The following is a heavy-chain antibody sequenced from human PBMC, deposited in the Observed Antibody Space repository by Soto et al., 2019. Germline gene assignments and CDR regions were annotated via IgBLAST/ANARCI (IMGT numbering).Heavy chain of an antibody. D-gene: IGHD3-22*01. CDR2: IYYSGST. V-gene: IGHV4-61*01. Sequence: ASETLSLTCTVSGGSVSSGSYYWSWIRQPPGKGLEWIGYIYYSGSTNYNPSLKSRVTISVDTSKNQFSLKLSSVTAADTAVYYCARGGWYYYDSSGYYYFDYWGQGTLLTVSS. J-gene: IGHJ4*02. CDR1: GGSVSSGSYY. CDR3: ARGGWYYYDSSGYYYFDY.